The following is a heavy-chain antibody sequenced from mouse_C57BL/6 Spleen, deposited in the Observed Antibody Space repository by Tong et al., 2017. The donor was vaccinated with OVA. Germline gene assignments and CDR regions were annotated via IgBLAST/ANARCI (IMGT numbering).Heavy chain of an antibody. Sequence: VQLQESGPELVKPGALVKISCKASGYTFTSYDINWVKQRPGQGLEWIGWIYPGDGSTKYNEKFKGKTTLTADKSSNTAYMQLSSLTSEDSAVYFCARRPLRPFFDYWGQGTTLTVSS. V-gene: IGHV1S56*01. CDR3: ARRPLRPFFDY. CDR2: IYPGDGST. D-gene: IGHD1-2*01. J-gene: IGHJ2*01. CDR1: GYTFTSYD.